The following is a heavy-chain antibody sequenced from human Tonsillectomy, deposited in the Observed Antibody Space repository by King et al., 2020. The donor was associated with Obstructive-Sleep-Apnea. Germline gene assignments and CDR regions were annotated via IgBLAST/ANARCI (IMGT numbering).Heavy chain of an antibody. D-gene: IGHD3-22*01. V-gene: IGHV3-49*03. CDR3: TRDLGYYDTSGYLGFY. CDR1: GFTFGDYA. Sequence: LVESGGGLVQPGRSLRLSCTASGFTFGDYAMSWFRQAPGKGLEWVGFIRRKVYGGTTEYAESVKGRFTISRDDSKSLAFLQMTSLKTQDTAVYYFTRDLGYYDTSGYLGFYWGQGTLVTVSS. J-gene: IGHJ4*02. CDR2: IRRKVYGGTT.